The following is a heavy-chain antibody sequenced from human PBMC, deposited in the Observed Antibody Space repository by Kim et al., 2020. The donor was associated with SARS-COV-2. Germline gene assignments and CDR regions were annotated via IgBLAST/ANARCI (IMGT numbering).Heavy chain of an antibody. J-gene: IGHJ6*02. CDR2: IIPIFGTA. Sequence: SVKVSCKASGGTFSSYAISWVRQAPGQGLEWMGGIIPIFGTANYAQKFQGRVTITADESTSTAYMELSSLRSEDTAVYYCARRDNSIYYYYGMDVWGQGTTVTVSS. D-gene: IGHD3-3*02. CDR1: GGTFSSYA. CDR3: ARRDNSIYYYYGMDV. V-gene: IGHV1-69*13.